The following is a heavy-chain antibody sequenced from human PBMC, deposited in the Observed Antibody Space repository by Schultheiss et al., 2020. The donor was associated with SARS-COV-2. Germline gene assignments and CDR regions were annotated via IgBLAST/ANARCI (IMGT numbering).Heavy chain of an antibody. D-gene: IGHD2-15*01. Sequence: ASVKVSCKASGYTFTSYGINWVRQATGQGLEWMGWMNPNSGNTGYAQKFQGRVTMTTDTSTSTAYMELRSLRSDDTAVYYCALGYCSGGSCYSFDPWGQGTLVTVSS. V-gene: IGHV1-18*01. J-gene: IGHJ5*02. CDR2: MNPNSGNT. CDR1: GYTFTSYG. CDR3: ALGYCSGGSCYSFDP.